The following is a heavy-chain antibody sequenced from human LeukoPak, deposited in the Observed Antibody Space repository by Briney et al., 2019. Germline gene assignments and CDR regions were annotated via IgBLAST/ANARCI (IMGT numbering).Heavy chain of an antibody. CDR3: ARDAPSYGYLPFFDY. D-gene: IGHD5-12*01. CDR1: GFTFSDYY. J-gene: IGHJ4*02. CDR2: ISSSGSTI. V-gene: IGHV3-11*04. Sequence: NPGGSLRLSCAASGFTFSDYYMSWIRQAPGKGLERVSYISSSGSTIYYADSVKGRFAISRDNAKNSLYLQMNSLRAEDTAVYYCARDAPSYGYLPFFDYWGQGTLVTVSS.